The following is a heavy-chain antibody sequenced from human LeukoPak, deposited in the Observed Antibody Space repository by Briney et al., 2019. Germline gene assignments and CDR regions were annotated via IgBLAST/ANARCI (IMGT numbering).Heavy chain of an antibody. Sequence: PGGSLRLSCAASEFTFSSYWMHWVRQAPGKGLVWVSRINSDGSSTSYADSVKGRFTISRDNAKNTLYLQMNSLRAEDTAVYYCACLWMVVTDFDYRGQGTLVTVSS. V-gene: IGHV3-74*01. CDR2: INSDGSST. J-gene: IGHJ4*02. CDR3: ACLWMVVTDFDY. CDR1: EFTFSSYW. D-gene: IGHD4-23*01.